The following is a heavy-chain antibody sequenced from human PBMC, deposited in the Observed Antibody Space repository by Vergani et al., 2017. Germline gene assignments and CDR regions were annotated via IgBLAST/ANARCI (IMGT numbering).Heavy chain of an antibody. Sequence: QVQLVQSGAEVKKPGASVKVSCKASGYTFTSYYMHWVRQAPGQGLEWMGIINPSGGSTSYAQKFQGRVTMTRDTSTSTVYMELSSLRSEDTAVYYCARATQQQLASDYYYYYGMDVWGQGTTVTVSS. V-gene: IGHV1-46*01. CDR2: INPSGGST. J-gene: IGHJ6*02. CDR3: ARATQQQLASDYYYYYGMDV. D-gene: IGHD6-13*01. CDR1: GYTFTSYY.